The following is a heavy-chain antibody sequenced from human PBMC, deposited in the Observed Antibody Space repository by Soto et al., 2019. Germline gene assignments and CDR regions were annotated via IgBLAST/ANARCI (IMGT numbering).Heavy chain of an antibody. CDR2: ISGPADST. CDR1: GFTFDSFV. Sequence: EVQLLESGGGLVQPGGSLRLSCVASGFTFDSFVMNWVRQSPGKGLEWVSAISGPADSTYYADSMKGRFTVSRDNAKNSVYLDMNSLSAEDTAVYYCARESEDLTSNFDYWGQGTLVTVSS. V-gene: IGHV3-23*01. CDR3: ARESEDLTSNFDY. J-gene: IGHJ4*02.